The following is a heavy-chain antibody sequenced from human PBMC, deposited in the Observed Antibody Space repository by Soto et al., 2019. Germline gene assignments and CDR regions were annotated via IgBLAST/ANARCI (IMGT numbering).Heavy chain of an antibody. Sequence: QVQLVQSGAEVKKPGASVKVSCKASGYTFTSYDINWVRQATGQGLEWMGWMNPNSGNTGYAQKVQGRVTMTRNNSISTAYMELSSLRSEAAAVYYCAREKTSYGMDVWGQGTTVTVSS. CDR3: AREKTSYGMDV. V-gene: IGHV1-8*01. CDR2: MNPNSGNT. J-gene: IGHJ6*02. CDR1: GYTFTSYD.